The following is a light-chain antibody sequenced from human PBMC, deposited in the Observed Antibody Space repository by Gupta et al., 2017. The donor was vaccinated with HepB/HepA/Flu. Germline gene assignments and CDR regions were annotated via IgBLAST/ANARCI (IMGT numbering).Light chain of an antibody. CDR3: SSCTTSNTYF. V-gene: IGLV2-14*03. J-gene: IGLJ1*01. CDR2: DVT. CDR1: SSDVGNCNY. Sequence: QSALTQPASVSGSPGQPITISCTGTSSDVGNCNYVPWYQQHPGKAPKLLIYDVTNRPSGVSNRFSGSKSGNTASLTISGLQAEDEADYYCSSCTTSNTYFFGTGTKVTVL.